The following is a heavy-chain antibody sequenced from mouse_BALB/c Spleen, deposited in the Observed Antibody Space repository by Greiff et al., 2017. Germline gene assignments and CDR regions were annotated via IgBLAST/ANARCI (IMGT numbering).Heavy chain of an antibody. Sequence: EVQRVESGGGLVKPGGSLKLSCAASGFTFSDYYMYWVRQTPEKRLEWVATISDGGSYTYYPDSVKGRFTISRDNAKNNLYLQMSSLKSEDTAMYYCARDAEGHGAMDYWGQGTSVTVSS. CDR2: ISDGGSYT. D-gene: IGHD3-3*01. V-gene: IGHV5-4*02. CDR3: ARDAEGHGAMDY. CDR1: GFTFSDYY. J-gene: IGHJ4*01.